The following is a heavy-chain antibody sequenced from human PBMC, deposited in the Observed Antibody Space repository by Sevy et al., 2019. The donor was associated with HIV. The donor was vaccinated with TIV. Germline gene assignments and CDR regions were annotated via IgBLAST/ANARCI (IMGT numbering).Heavy chain of an antibody. V-gene: IGHV4-34*01. CDR2: INHSGST. J-gene: IGHJ6*02. Sequence: SETLSLTCAVYGGSFSGYYWSWIRQPPGKGLEWIGEINHSGSTNYNPSLKSRVTISVDTSKNQFSLKLSCVTAADTDVYYCARGAALYCSGGSCYSFTAIIYYHYGMDVWVQGTTVTVSS. CDR3: ARGAALYCSGGSCYSFTAIIYYHYGMDV. D-gene: IGHD2-15*01. CDR1: GGSFSGYY.